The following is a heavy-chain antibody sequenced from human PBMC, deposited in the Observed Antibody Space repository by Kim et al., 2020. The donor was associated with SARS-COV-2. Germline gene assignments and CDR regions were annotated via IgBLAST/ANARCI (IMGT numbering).Heavy chain of an antibody. Sequence: GGSLRLSCAASGFTFSRYAMSWVRQAPGKGLEWVSAISGTGDSTYYADSVKGRFTISRDNSQNTLYLQMNSLRAEDTAVYYCAKEHYYYDSSGYSQNWFDPWGQGTLVTVSS. CDR2: ISGTGDST. D-gene: IGHD3-22*01. CDR1: GFTFSRYA. V-gene: IGHV3-23*01. J-gene: IGHJ5*02. CDR3: AKEHYYYDSSGYSQNWFDP.